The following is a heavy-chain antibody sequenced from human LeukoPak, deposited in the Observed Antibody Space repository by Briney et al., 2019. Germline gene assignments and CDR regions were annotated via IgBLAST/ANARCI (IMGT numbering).Heavy chain of an antibody. CDR2: IYYSGST. Sequence: SETLSLTCTVSGGSISSSSYYWGWIRQPPGKGLERIGSIYYSGSTYYNPSLKSRVTISVDTSKNQFSLKLSSVTAADTAVYYCARQEEGPDYWGQGTLVTVSS. J-gene: IGHJ4*02. CDR1: GGSISSSSYY. V-gene: IGHV4-39*01. CDR3: ARQEEGPDY.